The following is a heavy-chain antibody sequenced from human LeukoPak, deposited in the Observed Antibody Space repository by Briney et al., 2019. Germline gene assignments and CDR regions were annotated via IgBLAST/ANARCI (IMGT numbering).Heavy chain of an antibody. J-gene: IGHJ4*02. CDR3: TREGGITYYDFLTGYTMTIPIPDY. CDR2: IRGKAYGGST. CDR1: GFTFSSYW. D-gene: IGHD3-9*01. V-gene: IGHV3-49*04. Sequence: GGSLRLSCAASGFTFSSYWMSWVRQAPGKGLEWVGFIRGKAYGGSTEYAASVKGRFTIPRDDSKSIAYLQMNSLKTEDTAVYYCTREGGITYYDFLTGYTMTIPIPDYWGQGTLVTVSS.